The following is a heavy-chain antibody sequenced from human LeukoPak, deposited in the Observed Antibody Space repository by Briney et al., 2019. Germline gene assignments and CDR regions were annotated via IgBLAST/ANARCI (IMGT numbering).Heavy chain of an antibody. CDR3: TKGRTSSPRWDAFHI. CDR1: AFTFNNYA. J-gene: IGHJ3*02. Sequence: GGSLRLSCAASAFTFNNYAMTWVRQAPGKGLEWVSTISGNGITTDYADSVKGRFTISRDNSKNTLFLQMSSLRAEDTAIYYCTKGRTSSPRWDAFHIWGQGTMVTVSS. D-gene: IGHD6-6*01. CDR2: ISGNGITT. V-gene: IGHV3-23*01.